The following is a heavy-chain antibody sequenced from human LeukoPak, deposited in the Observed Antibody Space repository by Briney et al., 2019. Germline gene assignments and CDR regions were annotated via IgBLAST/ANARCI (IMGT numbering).Heavy chain of an antibody. CDR2: IFPGDSDT. J-gene: IGHJ4*02. V-gene: IGHV5-51*01. CDR1: GYGFAGYW. CDR3: TRHTRDCSGASCNFDY. D-gene: IGHD2-15*01. Sequence: GESLKISCKGSGYGFAGYWIGWVRQMPGKGLEWMGVIFPGDSDTRYSPSFQGQVTISADKSISAAYLQWRSLKASDTAIYYCTRHTRDCSGASCNFDYWGQGTLVTVPS.